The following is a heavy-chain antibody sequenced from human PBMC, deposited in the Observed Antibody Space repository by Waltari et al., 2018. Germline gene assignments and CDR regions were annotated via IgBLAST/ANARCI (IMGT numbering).Heavy chain of an antibody. CDR2: IKSKTDGGTT. J-gene: IGHJ4*02. Sequence: EVQLVESGGDLVRPGGSLRLSCAASGFSFSNAWMSWVRQAPGKGLGWVGRIKSKTDGGTTDYATPVKGRVTISRDDSENTLYLQMNSLKTEDTAVYYCTTLFGDFWSGYFFDYWGQGTLVTVSS. CDR1: GFSFSNAW. CDR3: TTLFGDFWSGYFFDY. D-gene: IGHD3-3*01. V-gene: IGHV3-15*01.